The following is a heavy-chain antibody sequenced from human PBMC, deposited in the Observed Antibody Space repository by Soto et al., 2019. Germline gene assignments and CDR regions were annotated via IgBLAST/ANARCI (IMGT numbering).Heavy chain of an antibody. D-gene: IGHD3-3*02. CDR3: ARNPRSDIFGVRTIVENWLDP. Sequence: GGSLRLSCAASGFTFEDFAMNWVRQAPGKGPEWVSRISWNGGRIDYADSVKGRFTISRDNAKNVMFLLMRGLGVDDTALYFCARNPRSDIFGVRTIVENWLDPWGRGSLVTVSS. J-gene: IGHJ5*02. CDR1: GFTFEDFA. CDR2: ISWNGGRI. V-gene: IGHV3-9*01.